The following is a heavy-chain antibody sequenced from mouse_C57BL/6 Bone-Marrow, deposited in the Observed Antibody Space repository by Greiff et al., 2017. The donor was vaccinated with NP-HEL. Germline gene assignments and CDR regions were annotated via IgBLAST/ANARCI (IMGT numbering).Heavy chain of an antibody. CDR3: ARSLYDYDEGFYYAMDY. Sequence: VQLQQPGAELVKPGASVKLSCKASGYTFTSYWMHWVKQRPGQGLEWIGMIHPNSGSTNYNEKFKSKATLTVDKSSSTAYMQLSSLTSEDSAVYYCARSLYDYDEGFYYAMDYWGQGTSVTVSS. CDR1: GYTFTSYW. D-gene: IGHD2-4*01. CDR2: IHPNSGST. J-gene: IGHJ4*01. V-gene: IGHV1-64*01.